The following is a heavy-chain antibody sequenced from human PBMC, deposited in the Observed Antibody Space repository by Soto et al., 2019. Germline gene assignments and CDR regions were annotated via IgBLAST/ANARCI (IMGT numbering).Heavy chain of an antibody. Sequence: SETLSLTCAVYGGSFSGYYWSWIRQPSGKGLEWIGEINHSGSTNYNPSLKSRVTISVDTSKNQFSLKLSSVTAADTAVYYCARGRGSTDFWSGYYGLTVDYWGQGTLVTVSS. D-gene: IGHD3-3*01. V-gene: IGHV4-34*01. J-gene: IGHJ4*02. CDR2: INHSGST. CDR1: GGSFSGYY. CDR3: ARGRGSTDFWSGYYGLTVDY.